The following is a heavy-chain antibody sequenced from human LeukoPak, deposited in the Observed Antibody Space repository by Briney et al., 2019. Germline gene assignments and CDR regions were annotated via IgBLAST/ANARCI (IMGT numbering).Heavy chain of an antibody. V-gene: IGHV1-69*04. D-gene: IGHD3-22*01. Sequence: SVKVSCKASGGTFSSYAISWVRQAPGQGLEWMGRIIPILGIANYAQKFQGRVTITADKSTSTVYMELSSLRSEDTAVYYCASYYDSSGYPQTEAYYYYGMDVWGQGTTVTVSS. J-gene: IGHJ6*02. CDR2: IIPILGIA. CDR1: GGTFSSYA. CDR3: ASYYDSSGYPQTEAYYYYGMDV.